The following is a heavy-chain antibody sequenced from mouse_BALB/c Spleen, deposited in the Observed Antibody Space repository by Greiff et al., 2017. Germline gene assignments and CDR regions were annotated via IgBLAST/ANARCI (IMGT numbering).Heavy chain of an antibody. Sequence: QVQLQQPGAELVRPGASVKLSCKASGYTFTSYWINWVKQRPGQGLEWIGNIYPSDSYTNYNQKFKDKATLTVDKSSSTAYMQLSSPTSEDSAVYYCTNGNPQLGRGMDDWGQGTSVTVSS. D-gene: IGHD4-1*02. CDR1: GYTFTSYW. CDR2: IYPSDSYT. J-gene: IGHJ4*01. CDR3: TNGNPQLGRGMDD. V-gene: IGHV1-69*02.